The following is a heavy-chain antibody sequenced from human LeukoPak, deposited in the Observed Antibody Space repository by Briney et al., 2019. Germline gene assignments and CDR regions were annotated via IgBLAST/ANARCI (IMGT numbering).Heavy chain of an antibody. D-gene: IGHD3-16*01. J-gene: IGHJ4*02. Sequence: GASVKVSCKTSGYIFTSYYLHWVRQAPGQGLEWLGVVYPSAGTSNPAQRFRARITLSDDTSTSTVYMELRSLKSGDTAIYFCVREYHGGYFDFWGQGTLVTVSS. CDR2: VYPSAGTS. V-gene: IGHV1-46*03. CDR3: VREYHGGYFDF. CDR1: GYIFTSYY.